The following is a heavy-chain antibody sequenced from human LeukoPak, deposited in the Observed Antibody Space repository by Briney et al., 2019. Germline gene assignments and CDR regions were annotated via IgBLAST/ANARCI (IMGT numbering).Heavy chain of an antibody. CDR1: GFTFSNAW. CDR3: TTGYSSSWWSFH. J-gene: IGHJ4*02. CDR2: IKSKTDGGTT. D-gene: IGHD6-13*01. V-gene: IGHV3-15*01. Sequence: PGGSLRLSCAASGFTFSNAWMSWVRQAPGKGLEWVGHIKSKTDGGTTDYAAPVKGRFTISRDDSKNTLYLQMNSLKTEDTAVYYCTTGYSSSWWSFHWGQGTLVTVSS.